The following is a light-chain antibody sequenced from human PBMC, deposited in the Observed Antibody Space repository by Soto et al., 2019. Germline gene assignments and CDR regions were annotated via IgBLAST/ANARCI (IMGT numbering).Light chain of an antibody. V-gene: IGLV2-14*03. CDR3: SSHSSSSTLVV. CDR2: DVN. J-gene: IGLJ2*01. Sequence: QSALSQPASMSGSPGQSITISCTGTSSDVGGYNYVSWYRQYPVKDPKLIIYDVNNRPSEVSNRCSGSKSGNTASLTISGLQDEDEADYYCSSHSSSSTLVVFGGGTKLTVL. CDR1: SSDVGGYNY.